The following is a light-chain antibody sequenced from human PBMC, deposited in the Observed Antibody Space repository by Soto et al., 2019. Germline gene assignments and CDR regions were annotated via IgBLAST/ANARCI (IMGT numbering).Light chain of an antibody. CDR2: TTN. CDR1: SSNIGTSS. J-gene: IGLJ1*01. V-gene: IGLV1-44*01. CDR3: AAWDDSLNGHV. Sequence: QSVLTQPHSASGTPGQRVTISCSGSSSNIGTSSVHWFQQLRGTAPKLLISTTNQRPSGVPERFSGSKSGTSASLAISGLQSEDEADYYCAAWDDSLNGHVFGTGTKVTVL.